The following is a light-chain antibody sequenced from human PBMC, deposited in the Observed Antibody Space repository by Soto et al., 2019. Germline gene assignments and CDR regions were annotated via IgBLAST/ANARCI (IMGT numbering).Light chain of an antibody. CDR3: SSYTTSTTLV. V-gene: IGLV2-14*01. Sequence: QSALTQPASVSGSPGQSITISCTGTSSDVGGYNYVAWYQHHPGKAPKLVIYEVSNRPSGVSNRFSGSKSGNTASLTISGLQAEDEADYYCSSYTTSTTLVFGGGTKLTV. CDR2: EVS. CDR1: SSDVGGYNY. J-gene: IGLJ2*01.